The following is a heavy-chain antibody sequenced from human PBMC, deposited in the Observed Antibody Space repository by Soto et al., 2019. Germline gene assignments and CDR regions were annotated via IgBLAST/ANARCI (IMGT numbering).Heavy chain of an antibody. V-gene: IGHV2-5*02. Sequence: QITLKESGPTLVKPTQTLTLTCTFSGFSLSTSGVGVGWIRQPPGKALEWLALLYWDDDKRYSPSLKSRLTITKDPSKNQVVLTMTNMDPVDTATYYCAHRPDIAVAGATFDYWGQGTLVTVSS. J-gene: IGHJ4*02. CDR1: GFSLSTSGVG. CDR3: AHRPDIAVAGATFDY. CDR2: LYWDDDK. D-gene: IGHD6-19*01.